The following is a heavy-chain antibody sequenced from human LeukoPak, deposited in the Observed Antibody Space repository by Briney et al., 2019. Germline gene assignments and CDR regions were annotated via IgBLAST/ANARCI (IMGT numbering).Heavy chain of an antibody. V-gene: IGHV4-30-2*01. J-gene: IGHJ3*02. D-gene: IGHD3-16*01. CDR1: GGSISSGGYY. CDR2: IYHSGST. Sequence: PSETLSLTCTVSGGSISSGGYYWSWIRQPPGKGLEWIGYIYHSGSTYYNPFLKSRVTISVDRSKNQFSLKLSSVTAADTAVYYCARDMIAARAFDIWGQGTMVTVSS. CDR3: ARDMIAARAFDI.